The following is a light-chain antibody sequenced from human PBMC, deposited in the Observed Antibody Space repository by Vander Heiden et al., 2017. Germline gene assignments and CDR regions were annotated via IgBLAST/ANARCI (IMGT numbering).Light chain of an antibody. J-gene: IGLJ3*02. Sequence: TVVTQEPSFSVSPGGTVTLTCGLSSGSVSTSYYPSWYQQAPGQAPRTLIYSTNTRSSGVPDRFSGSILGNKAALTITGAQADDESDYYCVLYMRSGLWVFGGGTKLTVL. V-gene: IGLV8-61*01. CDR1: SGSVSTSYY. CDR3: VLYMRSGLWV. CDR2: STN.